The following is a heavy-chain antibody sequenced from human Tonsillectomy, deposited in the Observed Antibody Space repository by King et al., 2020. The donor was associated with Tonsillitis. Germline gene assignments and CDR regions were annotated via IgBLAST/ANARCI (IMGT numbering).Heavy chain of an antibody. V-gene: IGHV4-59*01. J-gene: IGHJ5*02. CDR2: IYYSGGT. CDR3: ARDRGIVGAHGWFDP. Sequence: QLQLQESGPGLVKPSETLSLTCTVSGGSISSYYWSWIRQPPGKGLEWIGYIYYSGGTNYNPALKSRVTISIDTSKNQFSLKLSSVPAADTAVYYCARDRGIVGAHGWFDPWGQGTLVTVSS. D-gene: IGHD1-26*01. CDR1: GGSISSYY.